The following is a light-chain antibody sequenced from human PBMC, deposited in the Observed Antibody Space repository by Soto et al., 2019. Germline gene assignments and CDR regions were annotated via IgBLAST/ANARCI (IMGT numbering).Light chain of an antibody. Sequence: DIQMTQSPSTLSASVGDRVTITCRASQSISRLLAWYQQKPGRAPTPLIYKASTLESGVPSRFSGSGSGTEFSLTISSLQPDDFATYYCQQYNSYPLTFGQGTRLEIK. J-gene: IGKJ5*01. CDR1: QSISRL. CDR3: QQYNSYPLT. CDR2: KAS. V-gene: IGKV1-5*03.